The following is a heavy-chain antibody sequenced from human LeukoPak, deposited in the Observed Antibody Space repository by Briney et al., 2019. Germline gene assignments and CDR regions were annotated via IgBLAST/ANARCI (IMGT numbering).Heavy chain of an antibody. CDR1: GGSFSGYY. D-gene: IGHD1-26*01. CDR2: INHSGST. Sequence: SETLSLTCAVYGGSFSGYYWSWIRQPPGKGLEWIGEINHSGSTNYNPSLKSRVTISVDTSKNQFSLKLSSVTAADTAVYYCARDQVVGATGGFDYWGQGTLVTVSS. CDR3: ARDQVVGATGGFDY. J-gene: IGHJ4*02. V-gene: IGHV4-34*01.